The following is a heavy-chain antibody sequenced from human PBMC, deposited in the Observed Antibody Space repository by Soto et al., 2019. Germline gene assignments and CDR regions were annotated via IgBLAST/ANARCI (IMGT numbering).Heavy chain of an antibody. CDR3: ARGNNGMDV. J-gene: IGHJ6*02. Sequence: EVQLGESGGGLVQPGGSLRLSCAASGFTFSNYWMHWVRQAPGKGLVWVSRIKSDGSSTNYADSVKGRFTSSRDNAKNTLYLQLNSRRVEDTAVYYCARGNNGMDVWGQGTTVTVSS. CDR2: IKSDGSST. V-gene: IGHV3-74*01. CDR1: GFTFSNYW.